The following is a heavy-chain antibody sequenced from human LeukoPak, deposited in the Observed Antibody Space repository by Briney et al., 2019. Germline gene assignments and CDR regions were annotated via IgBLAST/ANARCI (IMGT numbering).Heavy chain of an antibody. CDR1: GFTFSSNA. D-gene: IGHD6-19*01. J-gene: IGHJ3*02. CDR3: ATDPIAVAGHDAFDI. Sequence: GGSLRLSCAASGFTFSSNAMTWVRQAPGKGLEWVSAISGSGGSTYYADSVKGRFTISRDNSKNTLYLQMNSLRAEDTAKYYCATDPIAVAGHDAFDIWGQGTMVTVSS. V-gene: IGHV3-23*01. CDR2: ISGSGGST.